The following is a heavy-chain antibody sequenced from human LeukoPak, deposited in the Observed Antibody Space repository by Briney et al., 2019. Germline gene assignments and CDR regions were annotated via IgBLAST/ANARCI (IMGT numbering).Heavy chain of an antibody. V-gene: IGHV3-21*01. CDR1: GFTFGRYS. CDR3: ARVRTAGIAASSTDGMDV. D-gene: IGHD6-13*01. Sequence: PGGPLRLSCAASGFTFGRYSMNWVRQAPGEGLEWVSSIITGITYIIHATSVKRLFTIARDNAKNPLYLQMNSLRAEDTAVYYCARVRTAGIAASSTDGMDVWGQGTTVTVSS. J-gene: IGHJ6*02. CDR2: IITGITYI.